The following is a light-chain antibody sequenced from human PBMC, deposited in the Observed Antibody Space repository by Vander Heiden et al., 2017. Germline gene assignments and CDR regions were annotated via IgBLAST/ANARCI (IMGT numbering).Light chain of an antibody. J-gene: IGKJ3*01. V-gene: IGKV1-39*01. Sequence: DIQMTQSPSSLSASVGDRVTITCRASQSISSYLNWYQQKPGKAPKLLIYAPSSLQSGVPSRFSGSGSGTDFTLTISSLQPEDFATYYCQQSYSTLGITFGPGTKVDIK. CDR3: QQSYSTLGIT. CDR2: APS. CDR1: QSISSY.